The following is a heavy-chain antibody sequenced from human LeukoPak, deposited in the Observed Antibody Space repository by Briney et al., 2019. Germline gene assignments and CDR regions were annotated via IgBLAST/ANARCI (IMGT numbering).Heavy chain of an antibody. CDR2: IYYSGST. V-gene: IGHV4-59*08. D-gene: IGHD6-13*01. Sequence: SETLSLTCTVSGGSISSYYWSWIRQPPGKGLEWIGYIYYSGSTNYNPSLKSRVTISVDTSKDQFSLKLSSVTAADTAVYYCARDSSSWYYDYWGQGTLVTVSS. CDR1: GGSISSYY. CDR3: ARDSSSWYYDY. J-gene: IGHJ4*02.